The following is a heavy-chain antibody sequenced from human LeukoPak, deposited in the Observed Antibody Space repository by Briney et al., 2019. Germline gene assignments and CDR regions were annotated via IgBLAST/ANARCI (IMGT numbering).Heavy chain of an antibody. Sequence: GGSLRLSCAASGFTFSTYAMTWVRQAPGKGLEWVSVIYSGVSTYYADSVKGRFTISRDNSKNTLYLQMNSLRAEDTAVYYCAKGPSTVVTTPFGDWGQGTLVTVSS. CDR1: GFTFSTYA. CDR2: IYSGVST. J-gene: IGHJ4*02. V-gene: IGHV3-23*03. D-gene: IGHD4-23*01. CDR3: AKGPSTVVTTPFGD.